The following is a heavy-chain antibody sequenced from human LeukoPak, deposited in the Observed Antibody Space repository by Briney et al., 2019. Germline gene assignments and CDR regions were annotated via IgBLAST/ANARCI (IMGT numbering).Heavy chain of an antibody. V-gene: IGHV3-48*02. CDR2: INSDIYSNTI. J-gene: IGHJ6*02. D-gene: IGHD2-2*01. Sequence: GGSLRLSCAASGFTLSSYSMNWVRQAPGKGLERISYINSDIYSNTIYYADTVKGRFTISRDNGKNSLYLQMNSLRDEDTAVYYCARDPDIVVVPAENYYGMDVWGQGTTVTVSS. CDR1: GFTLSSYS. CDR3: ARDPDIVVVPAENYYGMDV.